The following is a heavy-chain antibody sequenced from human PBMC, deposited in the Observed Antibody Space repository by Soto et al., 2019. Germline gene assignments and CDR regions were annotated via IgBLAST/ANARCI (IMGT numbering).Heavy chain of an antibody. CDR2: TSFDGTNK. CDR3: AKGTFDY. J-gene: IGHJ4*02. V-gene: IGHV3-30*18. Sequence: QVQLVESGGGAVQPGRSLRLSCVASGFTFSNSGMHWVRQAPGRGLEWVAVTSFDGTNKYYADSVKGRFTISRDNSKNTRDLQMNSLRTEDTAVYYCAKGTFDYWGQGTLVTVSS. CDR1: GFTFSNSG.